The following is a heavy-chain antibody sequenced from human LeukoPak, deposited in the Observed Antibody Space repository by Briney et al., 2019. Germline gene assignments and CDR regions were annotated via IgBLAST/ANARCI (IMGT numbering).Heavy chain of an antibody. CDR1: GFTFYSYA. D-gene: IGHD4-17*01. CDR2: ISGTDGST. V-gene: IGHV3-23*01. CDR3: AKPSPGPGDYVLDY. J-gene: IGHJ4*02. Sequence: GGSLRLSCAASGFTFYSYAMNWVRQAPGKGLEWVSTISGTDGSTYYADSVKGRFTISRDNSKNTLYLQMNSLRAEDTAVYYCAKPSPGPGDYVLDYWGQGTLVTVSS.